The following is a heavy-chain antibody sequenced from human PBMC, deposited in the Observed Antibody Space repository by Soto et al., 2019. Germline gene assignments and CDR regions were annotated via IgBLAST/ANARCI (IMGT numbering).Heavy chain of an antibody. CDR2: IYYSGVT. CDR1: GGAISSGGYY. D-gene: IGHD3-10*01. V-gene: IGHV4-31*03. J-gene: IGHJ5*02. CDR3: ARVPRSYYGSETNWFDP. Sequence: QVQLQESGPGLVKPSQTLSLTCTVSGGAISSGGYYWSWIRQHPGKGLEWIGYIYYSGVTYYNPYLKSRIIISVDTSKNQFSLKLSSVTAADTAVYYCARVPRSYYGSETNWFDPWGQGTLVTVSS.